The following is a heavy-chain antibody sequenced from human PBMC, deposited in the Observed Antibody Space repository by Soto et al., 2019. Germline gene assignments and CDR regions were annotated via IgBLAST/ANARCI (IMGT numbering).Heavy chain of an antibody. V-gene: IGHV1-18*01. CDR2: ISVYNGNT. Sequence: QVQLVQSGAEVKTPGASVKVSCKASGYTFTKYAISWRRQAPGQGLEWIGWISVYNGNTKYAENLQGRVTVTTDTSTTTAYMELRSLRSDDSAVYYCAREGAGLYYYYYGMDVWGQGTTVTVPS. D-gene: IGHD6-19*01. J-gene: IGHJ6*02. CDR1: GYTFTKYA. CDR3: AREGAGLYYYYYGMDV.